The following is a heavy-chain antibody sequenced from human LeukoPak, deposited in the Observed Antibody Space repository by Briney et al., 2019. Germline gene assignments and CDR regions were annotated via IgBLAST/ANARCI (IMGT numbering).Heavy chain of an antibody. CDR2: ISPYNGKT. V-gene: IGHV1-18*01. CDR3: ARDIDKTYYDILTASAYGMDV. CDR1: GYTFTSYG. Sequence: GASVKVSFKPSGYTFTSYGISWVRQAPGQGLEWMGWISPYNGKTNYAQKLQGRVTMTTDTSTSTAYMELRSMRSDDTAVYYCARDIDKTYYDILTASAYGMDVWGQGTTVTVSS. D-gene: IGHD3-9*01. J-gene: IGHJ6*02.